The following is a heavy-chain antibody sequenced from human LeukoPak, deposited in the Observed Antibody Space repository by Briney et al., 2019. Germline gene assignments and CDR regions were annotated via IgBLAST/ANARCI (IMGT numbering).Heavy chain of an antibody. CDR3: ARGGASSRYFGY. D-gene: IGHD1-26*01. CDR2: VSYSGDT. CDR1: GGSISGHF. V-gene: IGHV4-59*11. Sequence: SETLSLTCTVSGGSISGHFWSWIRQPPGKGLEWIGFVSYSGDTNYSPSFNGRVTISLDTSKSQFSLNLNSVTAADTAVYFCARGGASSRYFGYWGQGTLVTVSS. J-gene: IGHJ4*02.